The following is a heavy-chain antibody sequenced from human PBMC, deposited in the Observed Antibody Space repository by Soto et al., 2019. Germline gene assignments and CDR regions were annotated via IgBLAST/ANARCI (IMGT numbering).Heavy chain of an antibody. Sequence: EVQLLESGGGLVQPGGSLRLSCAASGFTFSSFAMNWVRQAPGKGLEWVSAITGSGSSAYFEDAVKGRFTISTDNSKKTPYLQMNSLRVEDSGVYFCAKATVTTSYFYGMDVRGQGTTVIVSS. J-gene: IGHJ6*02. D-gene: IGHD4-4*01. CDR1: GFTFSSFA. CDR2: ITGSGSSA. CDR3: AKATVTTSYFYGMDV. V-gene: IGHV3-23*01.